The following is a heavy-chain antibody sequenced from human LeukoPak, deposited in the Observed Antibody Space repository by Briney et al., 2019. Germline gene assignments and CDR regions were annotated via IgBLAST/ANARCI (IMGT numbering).Heavy chain of an antibody. V-gene: IGHV3-7*01. CDR1: GFAFSDYW. D-gene: IGHD7-27*01. Sequence: GGSLRLSCSASGFAFSDYWMNWVRQAPGKGPEWVANINLGGSAKWYVDSVRGRCTISRDNAKNSLYLQLNSLRVEDTAVYYCAAWGLNNYWGQGTLVTVSS. J-gene: IGHJ4*02. CDR2: INLGGSAK. CDR3: AAWGLNNY.